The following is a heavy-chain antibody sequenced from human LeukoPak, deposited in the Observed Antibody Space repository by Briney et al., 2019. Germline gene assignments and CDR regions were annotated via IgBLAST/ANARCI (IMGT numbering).Heavy chain of an antibody. J-gene: IGHJ4*02. CDR3: ARAAPDGYNSDY. Sequence: PGGSLRLSCAASGFTFSSYSMNWVRQAPGKGLEWVSSISSSSSYIYYADSVKGRFTISRDNAKNSLYLQMNSLRAEDTAVYYCARAAPDGYNSDYWGQGTLVTVSS. CDR2: ISSSSSYI. V-gene: IGHV3-21*01. CDR1: GFTFSSYS. D-gene: IGHD5-24*01.